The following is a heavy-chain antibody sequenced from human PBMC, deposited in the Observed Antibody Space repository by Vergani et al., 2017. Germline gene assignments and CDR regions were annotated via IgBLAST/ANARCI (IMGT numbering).Heavy chain of an antibody. CDR1: GGTFSSYA. J-gene: IGHJ5*02. D-gene: IGHD2-15*01. V-gene: IGHV1-69*04. CDR2: IIPILGIA. Sequence: QVQLVQSGAEVKKPGSSVKVSCKASGGTFSSYAISWVRQAPGQGLEWMGRIIPILGIANYAQKFQGRVTITADKSTSTAYMELSSLRSEDTAVYYCAGDRYCSGGSCYSWFDPWGQGTLVTVSS. CDR3: AGDRYCSGGSCYSWFDP.